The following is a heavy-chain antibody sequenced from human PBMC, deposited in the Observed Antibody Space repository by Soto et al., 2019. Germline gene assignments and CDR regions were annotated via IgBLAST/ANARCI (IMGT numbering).Heavy chain of an antibody. CDR2: INPNSGGT. V-gene: IGHV1-2*04. J-gene: IGHJ3*02. CDR1: GYTFTGYY. D-gene: IGHD3-22*01. CDR3: ARAIPYYYDSSGHDAFDI. Sequence: ASVKVSCKASGYTFTGYYMHWVRQAPGQGLEWMGWINPNSGGTNYAQKFQGWVTMTRDTSISTAYMELSRLRSDDTAVCYCARAIPYYYDSSGHDAFDIWGQGTMVTV.